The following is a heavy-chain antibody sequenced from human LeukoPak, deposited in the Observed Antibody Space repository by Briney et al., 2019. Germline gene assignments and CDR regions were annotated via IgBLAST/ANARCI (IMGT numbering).Heavy chain of an antibody. J-gene: IGHJ4*02. V-gene: IGHV1-18*01. CDR1: GYTFTSYG. D-gene: IGHD3-10*01. CDR2: ISAYNGNT. CDR3: ARGGSKSYLTFDY. Sequence: ASVKVSCKASGYTFTSYGISWVRQAPGQGLEWMGWISAYNGNTNYAQKFHGRVTMTSDTSISTAYMELSRLRSDDTAVYFCARGGSKSYLTFDYWGQGTLVTVSS.